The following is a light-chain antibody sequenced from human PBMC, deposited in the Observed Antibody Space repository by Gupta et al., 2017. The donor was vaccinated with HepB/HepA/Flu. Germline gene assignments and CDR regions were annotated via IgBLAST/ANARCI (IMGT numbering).Light chain of an antibody. V-gene: IGLV1-47*01. CDR1: SSNIGSNY. CDR2: RDN. J-gene: IGLJ3*02. CDR3: AAWDDSLSGWV. Sequence: QSVLTQPPSASGTPGQRVTISCSGSSSNIGSNYVYWYQQRPGTAPKHLIYRDNQRPSGVPYRFSGSKSGTSASLAISGLRAEDEADYYCAAWDDSLSGWVFGGGTKLTVL.